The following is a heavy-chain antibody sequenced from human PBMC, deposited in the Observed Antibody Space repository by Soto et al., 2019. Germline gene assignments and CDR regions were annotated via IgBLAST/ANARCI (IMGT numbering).Heavy chain of an antibody. CDR1: GGSLSSYY. Sequence: SETLSLTCTVSGGSLSSYYWSWIRQPPGKGLEWIGYIYYSGSTNYNPSLKSRVTISVDTSKNQFSLKLSSVTAADTAVYYCARQVVPANYYYYYMDVWGKGTTVTVSS. CDR2: IYYSGST. D-gene: IGHD2-2*01. V-gene: IGHV4-59*01. J-gene: IGHJ6*03. CDR3: ARQVVPANYYYYYMDV.